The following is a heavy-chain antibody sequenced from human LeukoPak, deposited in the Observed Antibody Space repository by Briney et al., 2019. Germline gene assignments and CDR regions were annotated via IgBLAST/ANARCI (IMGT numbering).Heavy chain of an antibody. Sequence: RPGGSLRLSCAASGFTFSSYGMSWVRQAPGKGLEWVSAISGSGGSTYYADSVKGRFTISRDNSKNTLYLQMNSPRAEDTAVYYCASTYYYGSGTQSPLFDYWGQGTLVTVSS. J-gene: IGHJ4*02. V-gene: IGHV3-23*01. D-gene: IGHD3-10*01. CDR3: ASTYYYGSGTQSPLFDY. CDR1: GFTFSSYG. CDR2: ISGSGGST.